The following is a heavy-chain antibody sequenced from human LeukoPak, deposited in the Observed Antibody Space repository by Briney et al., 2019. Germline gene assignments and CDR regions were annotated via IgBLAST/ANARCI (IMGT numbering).Heavy chain of an antibody. Sequence: SETLSLTCAVYGGSFSGYYWSWIRQPPGKGLEWIGEINHSGGTNNNPSLKSRVSISVDTSKNQFSLKLSSVTAADTAVYYCARGLFDYDILTGYPPPDAFDIWGQGTMVTVSS. CDR3: ARGLFDYDILTGYPPPDAFDI. D-gene: IGHD3-9*01. J-gene: IGHJ3*02. CDR2: INHSGGT. CDR1: GGSFSGYY. V-gene: IGHV4-34*01.